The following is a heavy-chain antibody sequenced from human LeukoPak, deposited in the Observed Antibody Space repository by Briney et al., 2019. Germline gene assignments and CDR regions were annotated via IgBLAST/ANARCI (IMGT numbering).Heavy chain of an antibody. J-gene: IGHJ5*02. CDR3: ARHYSSSWYHAVWFDP. CDR1: GGSISSSNYY. V-gene: IGHV4-39*01. D-gene: IGHD6-13*01. Sequence: TETLSLTCIVSGGSISSSNYYWGWIRQPPGKELEWIGSIYYSGTTYYNPSLKSRVTISVDTSRNQFSLKLNSVTVADTAVYYCARHYSSSWYHAVWFDPWGQGTLVTVSS. CDR2: IYYSGTT.